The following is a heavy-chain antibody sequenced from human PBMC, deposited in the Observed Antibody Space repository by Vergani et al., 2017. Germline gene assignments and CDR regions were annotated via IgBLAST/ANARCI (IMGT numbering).Heavy chain of an antibody. CDR1: GYTFSKHG. D-gene: IGHD4-17*01. CDR2: ISAYDGDT. Sequence: QVQLVQSGGEVKKPGASVKVSCKASGYTFSKHGITWVRQVPGQGLEWMGWISAYDGDTNYAQKFQGRVTMTKDTSTNTAYMELRSLRVDDTAVYFCARDPSNSVWRNIYGDSWGQGTLVTVSS. V-gene: IGHV1-18*01. J-gene: IGHJ4*02. CDR3: ARDPSNSVWRNIYGDS.